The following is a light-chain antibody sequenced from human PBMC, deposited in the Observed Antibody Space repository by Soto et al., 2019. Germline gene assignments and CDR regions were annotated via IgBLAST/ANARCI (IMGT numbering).Light chain of an antibody. CDR1: QSVKSY. J-gene: IGKJ1*01. CDR3: QQSNNWPWT. Sequence: IVLTQSPATLSLSPGERATLSCRASQSVKSYLGWYQQKPGQAPRLLIYDVSKRATGIPARFSGSASGTDFTLAIGSLEPEDFAVYYCQQSNNWPWTFGQGTKVEVK. CDR2: DVS. V-gene: IGKV3-11*01.